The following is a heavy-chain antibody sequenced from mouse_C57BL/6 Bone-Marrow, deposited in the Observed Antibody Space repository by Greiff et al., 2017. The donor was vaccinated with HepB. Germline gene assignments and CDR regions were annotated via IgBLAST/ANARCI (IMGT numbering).Heavy chain of an antibody. V-gene: IGHV1-72*01. CDR3: AGCDYGSSPYAMGY. Sequence: QVQLQQPGAELVKPGASVKLSCKASGYTFTSYWMHWVKQRPGRGLEWIGRIDPNSGGTKYNEKFKSKATLAVDKPSSTAYLQLSSLTSEDSAVYYCAGCDYGSSPYAMGYWGQGTSVTVSS. D-gene: IGHD1-1*01. J-gene: IGHJ4*01. CDR1: GYTFTSYW. CDR2: IDPNSGGT.